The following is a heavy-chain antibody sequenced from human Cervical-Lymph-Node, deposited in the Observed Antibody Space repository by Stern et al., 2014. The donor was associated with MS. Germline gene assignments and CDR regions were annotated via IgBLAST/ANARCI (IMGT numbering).Heavy chain of an antibody. CDR2: ILYRGTP. D-gene: IGHD2-2*01. J-gene: IGHJ6*02. CDR1: GGSISSSGDH. Sequence: QLQLQESGPGLLKPSETLSLTCAVSGGSISSSGDHSGWIRQSPGKGLEWIGRILYRGTPNNTPSLKKGVTISEDPSENQFSLKLGSVTAADTAVYYCARQKSSWTGGLGGMDVWGQGTTVTVSS. CDR3: ARQKSSWTGGLGGMDV. V-gene: IGHV4-39*01.